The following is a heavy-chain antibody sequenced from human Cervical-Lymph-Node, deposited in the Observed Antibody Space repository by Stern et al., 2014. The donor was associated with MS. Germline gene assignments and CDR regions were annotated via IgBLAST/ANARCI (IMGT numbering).Heavy chain of an antibody. CDR2: IYPYDSDT. Sequence: EVQLVESGAEVKKPGESLKISCKLSGYSFTIYYIAWVRQMPGKGLEWMGAIYPYDSDTTYSPSFQGQVTISADKSTATAYLQWSSLRASDTAMYYCARHVQGFDYWGQGTLVTVSS. J-gene: IGHJ4*02. CDR3: ARHVQGFDY. V-gene: IGHV5-51*01. CDR1: GYSFTIYY.